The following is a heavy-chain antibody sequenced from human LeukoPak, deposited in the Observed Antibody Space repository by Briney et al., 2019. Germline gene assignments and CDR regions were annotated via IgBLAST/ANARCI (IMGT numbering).Heavy chain of an antibody. CDR1: GGSISSYY. V-gene: IGHV4-4*07. J-gene: IGHJ3*02. CDR3: ASYYDSSGYHTHAFDI. Sequence: PSETLSLTCTVSGGSISSYYWSWIRQPAGKGLEWIGRIYTSGSTNYNPSLKSRVTISVDKSKNQFSLKLSSVTAADTAVYYCASYYDSSGYHTHAFDIWGRGTMVTVSS. CDR2: IYTSGST. D-gene: IGHD3-22*01.